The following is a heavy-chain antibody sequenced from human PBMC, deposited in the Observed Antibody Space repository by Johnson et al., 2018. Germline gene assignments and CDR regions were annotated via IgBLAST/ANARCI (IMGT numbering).Heavy chain of an antibody. CDR2: ISSSSSYI. D-gene: IGHD3-16*02. CDR3: ARGDYVWGSYRMNAEYFQH. Sequence: VQLQESGGGVVQPGRSLRLSCAASGFTFSSYSMNWVRQAPGKGLEWVSSISSSSSYIYYAASVKGRFTISRDNAKNSLYLQMNSLRAEDTAVYYCARGDYVWGSYRMNAEYFQHWGQGTLVTVSS. CDR1: GFTFSSYS. V-gene: IGHV3-21*01. J-gene: IGHJ1*01.